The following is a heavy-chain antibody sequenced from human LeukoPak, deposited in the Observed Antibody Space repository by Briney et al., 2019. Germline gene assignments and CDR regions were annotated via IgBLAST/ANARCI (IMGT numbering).Heavy chain of an antibody. Sequence: GGSLRLSCAASGFTFSTYAMSWVRRAPWKGLEWVSAITDNGDNTYYADSVKGRFTISRDNSKNTLYLQMNSLRAEDTAVYYCAKRFSITGTFDYWGQGTLVTVSS. D-gene: IGHD1-20*01. CDR3: AKRFSITGTFDY. J-gene: IGHJ4*02. CDR2: ITDNGDNT. V-gene: IGHV3-23*01. CDR1: GFTFSTYA.